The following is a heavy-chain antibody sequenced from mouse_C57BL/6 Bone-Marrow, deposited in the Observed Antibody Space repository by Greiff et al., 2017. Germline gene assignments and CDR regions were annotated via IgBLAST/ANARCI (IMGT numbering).Heavy chain of an antibody. CDR1: GYTFTEYT. CDR2: LYPGSGSI. Sequence: VQLQQSGAELVKPGASVKLSCKASGYTFTEYTIHWVKQRSGQGLEWSGWLYPGSGSIKYTEKFKDKATLTADNSSSTVYMELSRLTSEDAPVSFCARYVHYCRHHCYAMDYWGQGTSVTVSS. D-gene: IGHD1-1*02. CDR3: ARYVHYCRHHCYAMDY. J-gene: IGHJ4*01. V-gene: IGHV1-62-2*01.